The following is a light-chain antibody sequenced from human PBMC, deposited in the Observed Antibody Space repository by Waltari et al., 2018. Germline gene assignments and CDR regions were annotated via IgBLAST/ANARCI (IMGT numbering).Light chain of an antibody. CDR2: GAS. V-gene: IGKV3-20*01. CDR3: QQYGSSPWT. CDR1: QSVSSSY. Sequence: EIVLTQSPGTLSLSTGERATLSCSASQSVSSSYLAWYQQKPGQAPRVLIHGASNRATGIPDRFSGSGSGTDFTLTISRLEPEDFAVYYCQQYGSSPWTFGQGTKVEIK. J-gene: IGKJ1*01.